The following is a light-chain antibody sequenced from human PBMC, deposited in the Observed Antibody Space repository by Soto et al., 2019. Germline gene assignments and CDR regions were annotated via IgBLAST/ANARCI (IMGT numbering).Light chain of an antibody. V-gene: IGLV2-14*01. CDR3: CSYASGSIYV. CDR1: SSDVGAFNY. J-gene: IGLJ1*01. Sequence: QSVLTQPASVSGSPGQSITISCTGTSSDVGAFNYVSWYLQYPGKAPKLMIYEVGNRPSGVSNRFSGSKSGNTASLTISGLQAEGEADYYCCSYASGSIYVFGTVTKLTV. CDR2: EVG.